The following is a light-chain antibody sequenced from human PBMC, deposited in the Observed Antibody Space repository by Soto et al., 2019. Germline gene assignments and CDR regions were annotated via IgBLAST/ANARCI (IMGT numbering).Light chain of an antibody. CDR2: GVI. Sequence: QSALTQPASVSGSPGQSITISCIGTSTDIGAYNYVSWYQQHPGKAPKLIIYGVIKRPSGVSDRFSGSKSGNTASLTISGLQAEDEADYYCDSYTGSTTYVFGSGTTVTVL. V-gene: IGLV2-14*01. J-gene: IGLJ1*01. CDR1: STDIGAYNY. CDR3: DSYTGSTTYV.